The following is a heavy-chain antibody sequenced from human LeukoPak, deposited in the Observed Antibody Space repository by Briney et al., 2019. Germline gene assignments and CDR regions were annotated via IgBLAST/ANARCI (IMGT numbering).Heavy chain of an antibody. CDR1: GFTFSSYE. CDR2: ISSSGSTI. D-gene: IGHD1-26*01. J-gene: IGHJ4*01. Sequence: GSLRLSCAASGFTFSSYEMNWVRQAPGKGLEWVSYISSSGSTIYYADSVKGRFTISRDNSKNTLYLQMNSLRAEDTAVYYCAIASSSSSGIVGATDYFDDWGQGTLVTVSS. CDR3: AIASSSSSGIVGATDYFDD. V-gene: IGHV3-48*03.